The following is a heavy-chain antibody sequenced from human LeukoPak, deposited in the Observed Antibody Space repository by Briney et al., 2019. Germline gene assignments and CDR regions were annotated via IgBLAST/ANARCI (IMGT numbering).Heavy chain of an antibody. CDR1: GFTFRSHA. Sequence: GGSLRLSCATSGFTFRSHAMHWVRQAPGKGLEWVAVTSYDGSNKYYADSVKGRFTISRDNSKNTLYLQMNSLRVEDTAVYYCARGRPHGNDYWGQGTLVTVSS. D-gene: IGHD4-23*01. V-gene: IGHV3-30-3*01. CDR3: ARGRPHGNDY. J-gene: IGHJ4*02. CDR2: TSYDGSNK.